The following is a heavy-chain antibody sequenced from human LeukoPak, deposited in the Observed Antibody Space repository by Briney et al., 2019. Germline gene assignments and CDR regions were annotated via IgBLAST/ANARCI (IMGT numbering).Heavy chain of an antibody. V-gene: IGHV3-21*01. J-gene: IGHJ6*03. D-gene: IGHD3-3*01. CDR1: GFTFSNYN. CDR2: ITSTSSYK. CDR3: AKTSLSDASGHYYYMDV. Sequence: PGGSLRLSCAAPGFTFSNYNMNWVRQAPGKGLEWISSITSTSSYKFYADSVKGRFTISRDNSQNTVSLQVNNLRTEDTALYFCAKTSLSDASGHYYYMDVWGKGTTVTVSS.